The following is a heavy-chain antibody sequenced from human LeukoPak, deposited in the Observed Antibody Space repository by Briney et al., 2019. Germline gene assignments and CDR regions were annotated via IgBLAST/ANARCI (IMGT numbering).Heavy chain of an antibody. J-gene: IGHJ3*02. Sequence: ASVKVSCKASGYTFSSYGIGWVRQAPRQGLEWMGWITAGNGNTNYAQKVQGRVNMTTDTSTSTAYMELRSLRSDDTAVYFCARDLARGYSYGYNAFDIWGQGTMVTVSS. CDR1: GYTFSSYG. D-gene: IGHD5-18*01. CDR2: ITAGNGNT. V-gene: IGHV1-18*01. CDR3: ARDLARGYSYGYNAFDI.